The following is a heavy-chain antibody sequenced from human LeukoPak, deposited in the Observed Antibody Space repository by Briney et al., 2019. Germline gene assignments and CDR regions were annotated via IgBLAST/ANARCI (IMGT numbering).Heavy chain of an antibody. CDR1: GGSINGYY. Sequence: PSETLSLTCTVSGGSINGYYWTWIRLPPGKELEWIGYIYYSGSTNYNPSLKSRVTISVDTSKNQFSLKLSSVTAADTAVYYCASAPEGGIVVVPAALFDYWGQGTLVTVSS. V-gene: IGHV4-59*08. D-gene: IGHD2-2*01. CDR3: ASAPEGGIVVVPAALFDY. CDR2: IYYSGST. J-gene: IGHJ4*02.